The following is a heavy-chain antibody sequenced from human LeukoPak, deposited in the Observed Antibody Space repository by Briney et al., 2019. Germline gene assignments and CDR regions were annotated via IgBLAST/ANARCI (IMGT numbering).Heavy chain of an antibody. CDR2: ISAYNGNT. J-gene: IGHJ3*02. CDR1: GYTFTSYG. V-gene: IGHV1-18*01. CDR3: ARLLGTAANDAFDI. Sequence: GASVKVSCKASGYTFTSYGISWVRQAPGQGLEWMGLISAYNGNTNYAQKLQGRVTMTTDTSTSTAYVELRSLRSDDTAVYYCARLLGTAANDAFDIWGQGTMVTVSS. D-gene: IGHD2-2*01.